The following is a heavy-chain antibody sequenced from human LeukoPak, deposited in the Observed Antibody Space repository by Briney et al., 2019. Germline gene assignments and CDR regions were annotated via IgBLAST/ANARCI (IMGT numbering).Heavy chain of an antibody. V-gene: IGHV3-23*01. J-gene: IGHJ3*02. Sequence: GGSLRLSCAASGFTFSSYSMNWVRQAPGKGLEWVSAISGSGGSTYYADSVKGRFTISRDNSKNTLYLQMNSLRAEDTAVYYCAKDPGKRELKAFDIWGQGTMVTVSS. D-gene: IGHD1-26*01. CDR1: GFTFSSYS. CDR2: ISGSGGST. CDR3: AKDPGKRELKAFDI.